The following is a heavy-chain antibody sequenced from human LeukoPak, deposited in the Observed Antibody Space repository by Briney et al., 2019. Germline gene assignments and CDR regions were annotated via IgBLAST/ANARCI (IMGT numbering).Heavy chain of an antibody. V-gene: IGHV4-39*07. CDR1: GGSISSSSYY. CDR3: ARGEMATIEDAFDI. D-gene: IGHD5-24*01. J-gene: IGHJ3*02. CDR2: IYYSGST. Sequence: PSETLSLTCTVSGGSISSSSYYWGWLRQPPGKGLEWIGSIYYSGSTYYSPSLKSRVTISVDTSKNQFSLKLSSVTAADTAVYYCARGEMATIEDAFDIWGQGTMVTVSS.